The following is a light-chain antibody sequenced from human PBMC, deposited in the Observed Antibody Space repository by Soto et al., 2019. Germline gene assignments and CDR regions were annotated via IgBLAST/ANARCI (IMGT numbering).Light chain of an antibody. CDR1: SSDVGGYNY. Sequence: QSALTQPPSASGSPGQSVTISCTGTSSDVGGYNYVSWYQQYPGRAPKLMIYEVTKRPSGVPDRFSGSKSDNTASLTVSRLQAEDEADDYCSSYAASNNFYYVFGGGTKLTVL. CDR2: EVT. CDR3: SSYAASNNFYYV. J-gene: IGLJ3*02. V-gene: IGLV2-8*01.